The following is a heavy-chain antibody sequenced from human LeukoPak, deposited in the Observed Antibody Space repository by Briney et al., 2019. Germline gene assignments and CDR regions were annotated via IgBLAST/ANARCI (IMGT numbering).Heavy chain of an antibody. V-gene: IGHV3-30*18. CDR2: ISSDGTSK. Sequence: PGVSLRLSCAASGFTFNTYGMHWVRQAPGKGLEWVAGISSDGTSKDYADSVKGRFTISRDNSKNTMYLQVNSLRAEDTAVYYCAKAAYCTSTSCHFSGYAQRPLDSWGQGTLVTVSS. CDR1: GFTFNTYG. J-gene: IGHJ4*02. D-gene: IGHD2-2*01. CDR3: AKAAYCTSTSCHFSGYAQRPLDS.